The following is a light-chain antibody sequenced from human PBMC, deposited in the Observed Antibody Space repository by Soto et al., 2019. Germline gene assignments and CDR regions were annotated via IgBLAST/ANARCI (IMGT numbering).Light chain of an antibody. Sequence: DVQMTKSPSTLSASVGDRVTITCRAMQSLNTRLAWYQQKTGKAPNLLIYDASSLESGVPSRFIGSGSGTEFTLTSSSLQPDDVATYYCQQYNSYWTYGQGTKVEIK. CDR2: DAS. CDR3: QQYNSYWT. V-gene: IGKV1-5*01. J-gene: IGKJ1*01. CDR1: QSLNTR.